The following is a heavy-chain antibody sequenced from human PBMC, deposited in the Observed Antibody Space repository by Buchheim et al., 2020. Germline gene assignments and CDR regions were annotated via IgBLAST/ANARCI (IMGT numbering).Heavy chain of an antibody. CDR3: ARAVHDYGDYYFDY. D-gene: IGHD4-17*01. V-gene: IGHV3-30-3*01. CDR1: GFTFSSYA. Sequence: QVQLVESGGGVVQPGRSLRLSCAASGFTFSSYAMHWVRQAPGKGLEWVAVISYDGSNKYYADSVKGRFTISRDNSKNTLYLQMNSLRAEDTAVYYCARAVHDYGDYYFDYWGQGTL. J-gene: IGHJ4*02. CDR2: ISYDGSNK.